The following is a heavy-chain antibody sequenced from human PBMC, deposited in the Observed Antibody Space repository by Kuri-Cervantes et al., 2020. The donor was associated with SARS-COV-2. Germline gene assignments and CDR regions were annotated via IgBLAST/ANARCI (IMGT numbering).Heavy chain of an antibody. J-gene: IGHJ5*02. CDR1: GYSISSGYY. D-gene: IGHD4-11*01. CDR2: INHSGST. V-gene: IGHV4-38-2*02. CDR3: ARGARDYNNWFDP. Sequence: SETLSLTCTVSGYSISSGYYWGWIRQPPGKGLEWIGEINHSGSTNYNPSLRSRVTISVDTSKNQFSLKLSSVTAADTAVYYCARGARDYNNWFDPWGQGTLVTVSS.